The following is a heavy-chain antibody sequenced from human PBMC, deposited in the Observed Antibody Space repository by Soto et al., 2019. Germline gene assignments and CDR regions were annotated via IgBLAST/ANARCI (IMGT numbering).Heavy chain of an antibody. Sequence: PSETLSLTCTVSGGSISSYYWSWIRQPPGKGLEWIGYIYYSGSTNYNPSLKSRVTISVDTSKNQFSLKLSSVTAADTAVYYCARGRSDYSNYVFGYWGQGTLVTVSS. CDR3: ARGRSDYSNYVFGY. CDR1: GGSISSYY. V-gene: IGHV4-59*01. D-gene: IGHD4-4*01. J-gene: IGHJ4*02. CDR2: IYYSGST.